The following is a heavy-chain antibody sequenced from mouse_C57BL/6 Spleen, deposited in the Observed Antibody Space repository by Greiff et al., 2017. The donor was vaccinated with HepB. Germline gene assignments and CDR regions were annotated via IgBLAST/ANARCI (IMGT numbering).Heavy chain of an antibody. CDR3: ARATGDWYFDV. CDR2: INYDGSST. Sequence: EVMLVESEGGLVQPGSSMKLSCTASGFTFSDYYMAWVRQVPEKGLEWVANINYDGSSTYYLDSLKSRFIISRDNAKNILYLQMSSLKSEDTATYYCARATGDWYFDVWGTGTTVTVSS. V-gene: IGHV5-16*01. J-gene: IGHJ1*03. D-gene: IGHD1-1*02. CDR1: GFTFSDYY.